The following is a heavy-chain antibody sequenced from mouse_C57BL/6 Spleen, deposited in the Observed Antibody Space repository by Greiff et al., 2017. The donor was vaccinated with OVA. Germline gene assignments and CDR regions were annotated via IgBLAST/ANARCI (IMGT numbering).Heavy chain of an antibody. Sequence: DVQLQESGPELVKPGASVKISCKASGYSFTGYYMNWVQQSPEKSLEWIGEINPSTGGTTYNQKFKAQATLTVDKSSSTAYMQLKSLTSEDSAVYYCARGGTLTGGAWFAYWGQGTLVTVSA. CDR2: INPSTGGT. J-gene: IGHJ3*01. D-gene: IGHD4-1*01. CDR3: ARGGTLTGGAWFAY. V-gene: IGHV1-42*01. CDR1: GYSFTGYY.